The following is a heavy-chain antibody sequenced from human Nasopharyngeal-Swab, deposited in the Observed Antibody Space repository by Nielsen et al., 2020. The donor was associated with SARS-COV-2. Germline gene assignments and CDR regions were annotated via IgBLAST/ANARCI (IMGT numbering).Heavy chain of an antibody. J-gene: IGHJ4*02. CDR2: ISGSGSGT. V-gene: IGHV3-23*01. CDR3: AKGGLSIYGNSYYIDY. D-gene: IGHD4-23*01. CDR1: GFSFDTYG. Sequence: GESLKISCAASGFSFDTYGISWVRQAPGKGLEWVARISGSGSGTSYGDSVKGRFTISRDNSKNIMYLEMNSVRVDDTAVYFCAKGGLSIYGNSYYIDYWGQRSLVTVSS.